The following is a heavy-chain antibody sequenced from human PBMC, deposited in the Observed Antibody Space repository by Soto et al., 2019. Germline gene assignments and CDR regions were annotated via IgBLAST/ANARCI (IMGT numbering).Heavy chain of an antibody. CDR1: GYTFTSYD. CDR2: MNPNSGNT. CDR3: ARGRGRDFDWNTPDDY. J-gene: IGHJ4*02. D-gene: IGHD3-9*01. Sequence: ASVKVSCKASGYTFTSYDINWVRQATGQGLEWMGWMNPNSGNTGYAQKFQGRVTMTRNTSISTAYMELSSLRSEDTAVYYCARGRGRDFDWNTPDDYWGQGTLVTVSS. V-gene: IGHV1-8*01.